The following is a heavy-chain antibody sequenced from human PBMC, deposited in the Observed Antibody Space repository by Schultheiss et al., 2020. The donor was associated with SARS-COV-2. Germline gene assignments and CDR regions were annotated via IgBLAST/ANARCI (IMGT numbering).Heavy chain of an antibody. D-gene: IGHD3-10*01. V-gene: IGHV4-4*02. Sequence: SETLSLTCAVSGASIRSDDWWTWVRQPPGKGLEWIGEISHSGSTNFHPSLKSRVTISVDTSKNQFSLKLTSVTAADTAVYYCAREGYGSGGVYYYYGMDVWGQGTTVTVSS. CDR3: AREGYGSGGVYYYYGMDV. CDR2: ISHSGST. J-gene: IGHJ6*02. CDR1: GASIRSDDW.